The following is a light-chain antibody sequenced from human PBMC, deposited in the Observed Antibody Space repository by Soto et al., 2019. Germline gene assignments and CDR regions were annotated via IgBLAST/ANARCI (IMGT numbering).Light chain of an antibody. V-gene: IGKV3-20*01. J-gene: IGKJ2*01. Sequence: EIVLTQSPGTLSLSPGERANLSCRASQSVSSSYFAWYQQKPGQAPRLLIYGASSRATGIPDRFSGSGSGTDFTLTISRLEPEDFAVYYCQQYGSSPPYTFGQGTNLEIK. CDR3: QQYGSSPPYT. CDR2: GAS. CDR1: QSVSSSY.